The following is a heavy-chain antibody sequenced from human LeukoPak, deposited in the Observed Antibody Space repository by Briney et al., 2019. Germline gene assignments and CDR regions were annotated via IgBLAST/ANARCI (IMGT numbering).Heavy chain of an antibody. V-gene: IGHV3-9*01. CDR1: GFTFDDYA. CDR2: ISWNSGSI. Sequence: GGSLRLSCAASGFTFDDYAMHWVRQAPGKGLEWVSGISWNSGSIGYADSVKGRFTISRDNAKNSLYLQMNSLRAEDTALYYCAKGSLEKLLGWSDPWGQGTLVTVSS. J-gene: IGHJ5*02. CDR3: AKGSLEKLLGWSDP. D-gene: IGHD1-1*01.